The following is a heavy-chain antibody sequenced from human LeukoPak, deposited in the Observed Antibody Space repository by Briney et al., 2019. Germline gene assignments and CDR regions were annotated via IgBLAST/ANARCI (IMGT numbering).Heavy chain of an antibody. D-gene: IGHD7-27*01. J-gene: IGHJ4*02. Sequence: SETLSLTCTVSVGSISSYYWSWIRQPPGKGLEWIGYIYYSGSTNYNPSLMSRVTISVDTSKNQFSLKLSSVTAADTAVYYCARFVDNGGAPLDYWGQGTLVTVSS. CDR3: ARFVDNGGAPLDY. CDR1: VGSISSYY. CDR2: IYYSGST. V-gene: IGHV4-59*08.